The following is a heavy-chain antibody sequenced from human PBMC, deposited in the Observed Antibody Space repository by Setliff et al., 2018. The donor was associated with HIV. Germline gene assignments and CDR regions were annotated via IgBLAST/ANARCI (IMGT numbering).Heavy chain of an antibody. V-gene: IGHV1-2*02. D-gene: IGHD3-10*01. CDR2: VNPNSGDA. CDR3: ARNFGLSPSGKYYYYYGMDI. CDR1: GYTFTGHY. Sequence: ASVKVSCKASGYTFTGHYLHWVRQAPGQGLEWLGWVNPNSGDAIYAQNFQGRVTMTRDTSINAAYMELRGLRSDDTAVYYRARNFGLSPSGKYYYYYGMDIWGQGTTVTSP. J-gene: IGHJ6*02.